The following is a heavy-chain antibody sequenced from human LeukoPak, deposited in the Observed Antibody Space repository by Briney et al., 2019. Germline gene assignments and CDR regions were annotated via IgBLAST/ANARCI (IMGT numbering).Heavy chain of an antibody. D-gene: IGHD2-8*01. V-gene: IGHV3-21*01. CDR2: ISSSSSSYI. J-gene: IGHJ6*03. Sequence: GGSLRLSCAASGFTFSSYSMNWVRQAPGKGLEWVSSISSSSSSYIYYADSVKGRFTISRDNAKNSLYLQMNSLRAEDTAVYYCARDPGPDCTNGVCYLFYYYYYMDVWGKGTTVTVSS. CDR1: GFTFSSYS. CDR3: ARDPGPDCTNGVCYLFYYYYYMDV.